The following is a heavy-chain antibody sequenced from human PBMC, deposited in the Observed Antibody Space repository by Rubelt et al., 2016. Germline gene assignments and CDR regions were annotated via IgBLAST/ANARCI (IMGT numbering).Heavy chain of an antibody. CDR2: ISSSSSTI. D-gene: IGHD2-2*01. CDR1: GFTFSSYS. Sequence: EVQLVESGGGLVQPGGSLRLSCAASGFTFSSYSMNWVRQAPGKGLEWVSYISSSSSTIYYADTVKGLFTISRDNDKNSLYLQMNSLRDEDTAVYYCAIQGDCSSTSCYGAYWGQGTLVTVYS. J-gene: IGHJ4*02. CDR3: AIQGDCSSTSCYGAY. V-gene: IGHV3-48*02.